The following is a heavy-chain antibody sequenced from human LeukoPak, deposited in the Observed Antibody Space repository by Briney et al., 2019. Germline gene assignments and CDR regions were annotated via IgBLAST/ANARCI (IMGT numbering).Heavy chain of an antibody. D-gene: IGHD6-13*01. J-gene: IGHJ4*02. CDR3: ARWTQYSSSWYYDY. CDR1: GFTFSSYS. V-gene: IGHV3-21*01. Sequence: GGSLRLSCARSGFTFSSYSMNWVRQAPGKGLEWVSSISSSSGYIYYADSVKGRFTISRDNAKNSLYLQMNSLRAEDTAVYYCARWTQYSSSWYYDYWGQGTLVTVSS. CDR2: ISSSSGYI.